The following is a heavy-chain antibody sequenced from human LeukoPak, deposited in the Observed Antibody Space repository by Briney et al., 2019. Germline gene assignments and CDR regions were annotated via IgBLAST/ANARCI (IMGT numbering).Heavy chain of an antibody. D-gene: IGHD2-2*01. CDR1: GYTFTSYD. J-gene: IGHJ6*03. V-gene: IGHV1-8*03. CDR3: ARAVADIVVVPAASYYYYYMDV. Sequence: ASVKVSCKASGYTFTSYDINWVRQATGQGLEWMGWMNPNSGNTGYAQKFQGRVTITRNTSISTAYTELSSLRSEDTAVYYCARAVADIVVVPAASYYYYYMDVWGKGTTVTVSS. CDR2: MNPNSGNT.